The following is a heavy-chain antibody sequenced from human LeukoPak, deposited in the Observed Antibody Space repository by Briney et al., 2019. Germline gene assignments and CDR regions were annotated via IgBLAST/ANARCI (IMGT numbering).Heavy chain of an antibody. CDR3: ARRGPTPYCYYMDV. CDR1: GYTFMHYG. V-gene: IGHV1-18*01. Sequence: APVKVSPKASGYTFMHYGIHWVRQAPGQGLEWLGWISANNGDPNYAQKLQGRVTMTTDTSTSTAYMELRSLTSDDTAVYYCARRGPTPYCYYMDVWGNGTKVTVSS. D-gene: IGHD2-15*01. J-gene: IGHJ6*03. CDR2: ISANNGDP.